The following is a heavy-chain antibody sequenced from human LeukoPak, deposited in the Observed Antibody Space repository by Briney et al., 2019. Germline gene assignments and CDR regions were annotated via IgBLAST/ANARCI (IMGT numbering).Heavy chain of an antibody. CDR1: GGTFSSYA. D-gene: IGHD3-10*01. CDR2: IMPISDTA. V-gene: IGHV1-69*13. J-gene: IGHJ3*02. CDR3: ARDTYGSGLDAFDI. Sequence: SSVKVSFKASGGTFSSYALSWVRQARGQGLGWMEWIMPISDTANYAQNFQGRVTITADVSTSTAYLELTSLRSEDTAVYYCARDTYGSGLDAFDIWGHGTIVTVSS.